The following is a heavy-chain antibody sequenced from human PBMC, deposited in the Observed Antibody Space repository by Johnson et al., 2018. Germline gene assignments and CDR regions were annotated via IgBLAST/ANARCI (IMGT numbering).Heavy chain of an antibody. V-gene: IGHV1-69*01. D-gene: IGHD2-15*01. CDR2: IIPIFGTA. CDR1: GGTFTSYA. CDR3: ARAAEVGPRDAFDI. J-gene: IGHJ3*02. Sequence: QVQLVQSGAEVKKPGSSVKVSCKASGGTFTSYAFSWVRQAPGHGLEWVGGIIPIFGTADYAQRFQGRVTITADESTSTAYMELSSLRTEDTAGYFCARAAEVGPRDAFDIWGQGTMVTVSS.